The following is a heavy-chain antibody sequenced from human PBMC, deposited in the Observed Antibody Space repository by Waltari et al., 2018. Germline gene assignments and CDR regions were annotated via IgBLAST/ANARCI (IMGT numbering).Heavy chain of an antibody. CDR2: ISSSSSTI. CDR1: GFTFSSYS. V-gene: IGHV3-48*01. Sequence: LRLSCAASGFTFSSYSMNWVRQAPGKGLEWVSYISSSSSTIYYADSVKGRFTISRDNAKNSLYLQMNSLRAEDTAVYYCARSPLRILEWLTIWYFDYWGQGTLVTVSS. J-gene: IGHJ4*02. D-gene: IGHD3-3*01. CDR3: ARSPLRILEWLTIWYFDY.